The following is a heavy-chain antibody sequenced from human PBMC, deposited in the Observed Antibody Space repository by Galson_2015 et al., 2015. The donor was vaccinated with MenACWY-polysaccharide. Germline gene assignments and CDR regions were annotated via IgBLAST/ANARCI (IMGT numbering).Heavy chain of an antibody. CDR3: ARGFRGSYDN. J-gene: IGHJ4*02. V-gene: IGHV3-7*01. Sequence: SLRLSCAASGFTFSNYWMNWVRQAPGKGLEWVANMNQDGSDKRYAESVRGRFTISRDNGKSSLFLQMISLRAEDTALYHCARGFRGSYDNWGQGSLVTVSS. CDR1: GFTFSNYW. CDR2: MNQDGSDK. D-gene: IGHD5-12*01.